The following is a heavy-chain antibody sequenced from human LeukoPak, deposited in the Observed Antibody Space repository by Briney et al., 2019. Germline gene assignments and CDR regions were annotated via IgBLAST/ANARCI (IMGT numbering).Heavy chain of an antibody. CDR2: INHSGST. D-gene: IGHD2-2*01. CDR1: GGSFSGYY. V-gene: IGHV4-34*01. Sequence: SETLSLTCAVHGGSFSGYYWSWIRQPPGKGLEWIGEINHSGSTDYNPSLKSRVTISVDTSKNHFSLKLSSVTAADTAVYYCARGGDIVVVPAAIWGQGTLVTVSS. J-gene: IGHJ4*02. CDR3: ARGGDIVVVPAAI.